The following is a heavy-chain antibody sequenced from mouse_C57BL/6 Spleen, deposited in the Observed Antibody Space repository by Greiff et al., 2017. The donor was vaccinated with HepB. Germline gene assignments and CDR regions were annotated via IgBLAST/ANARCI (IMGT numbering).Heavy chain of an antibody. J-gene: IGHJ2*01. CDR1: GYTFTSYW. CDR2: IDPSDSYT. D-gene: IGHD1-1*01. V-gene: IGHV1-69*01. CDR3: ASRIITTVVAVDY. Sequence: QVQLQQPGAELVMPGASVKLSCKASGYTFTSYWMHWVKQRPGQGLEWIGEIDPSDSYTNYNQKFKGKSTLTVDKSSSTAHMQLSSLTSEDSAVYYCASRIITTVVAVDYWGQGTTLTVSS.